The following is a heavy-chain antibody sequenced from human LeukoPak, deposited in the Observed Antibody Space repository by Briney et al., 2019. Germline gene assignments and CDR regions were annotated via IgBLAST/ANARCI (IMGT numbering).Heavy chain of an antibody. D-gene: IGHD6-13*01. J-gene: IGHJ6*02. CDR1: GFTFSSYA. CDR3: AKDRGYSSSWYGPRDYYGMDV. Sequence: PGGSLRLSCAASGFTFSSYAMSWVRQAPGKGLEWVSAISGSGGSTYYADSVKGRFTISRDNSKNTLYLQMNSLRAEDTAVYYCAKDRGYSSSWYGPRDYYGMDVWGQGTTVTVSS. CDR2: ISGSGGST. V-gene: IGHV3-23*01.